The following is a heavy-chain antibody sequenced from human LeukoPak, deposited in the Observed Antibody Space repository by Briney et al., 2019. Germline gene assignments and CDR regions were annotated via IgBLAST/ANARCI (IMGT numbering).Heavy chain of an antibody. CDR1: GGSISSYYW. CDR3: AHITSTIFGVVIPTFDY. D-gene: IGHD3-3*01. CDR2: IYWDDDK. V-gene: IGHV2-5*08. J-gene: IGHJ4*02. Sequence: TLSLTCTVSGGSISSYYWSWIRQPPGKGLEWLALIYWDDDKRYSPSLKSRLTITKDTSKDQVVLTMTNMDPVDTATYYCAHITSTIFGVVIPTFDYWGQGTLVTVSS.